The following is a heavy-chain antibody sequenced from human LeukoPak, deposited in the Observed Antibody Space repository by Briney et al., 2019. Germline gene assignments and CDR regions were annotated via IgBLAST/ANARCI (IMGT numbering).Heavy chain of an antibody. D-gene: IGHD2-21*02. J-gene: IGHJ6*02. CDR1: GGTFSSYA. CDR3: ARGHIVVVTAILGLPYDYYYYGMDV. V-gene: IGHV1-69*04. CDR2: IIPILGIA. Sequence: SVKVSCKASGGTFSSYAISWVRQAPGQGLEWMGRIIPILGIANYAQKFQGRVTITADKSTSTAYMELSSLRSEDTAVYYCARGHIVVVTAILGLPYDYYYYGMDVWGQGTTVTVSS.